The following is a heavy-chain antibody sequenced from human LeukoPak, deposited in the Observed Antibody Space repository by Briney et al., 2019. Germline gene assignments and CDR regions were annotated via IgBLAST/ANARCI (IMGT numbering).Heavy chain of an antibody. V-gene: IGHV4-34*01. D-gene: IGHD3-10*01. CDR1: GGSFSGYY. J-gene: IGHJ4*02. Sequence: SETLSLTCSVYGGSFSGYYWSWIRQPPGKGLEWIGEINHSGSTNYNPSLKSRVTISVDTSKNQFSLKLSSVTAADTAVYYCASLGSGSGSYYNSRPYYFDYWGQGTLVTVSS. CDR3: ASLGSGSGSYYNSRPYYFDY. CDR2: INHSGST.